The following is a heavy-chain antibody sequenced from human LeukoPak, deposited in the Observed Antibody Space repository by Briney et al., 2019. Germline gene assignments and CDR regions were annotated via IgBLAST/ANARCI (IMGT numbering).Heavy chain of an antibody. CDR3: ARHPGATTDAFDI. CDR2: IYYSGST. Sequence: SETLSLTCTVSGGSISSSSYYWGWIRQPPGKGLEWIGSIYYSGSTYYNPSLKSRVTISVDTSKNQFSLKLSSVTAADTAVYYCARHPGATTDAFDIWGQGTMVTFSS. D-gene: IGHD1-26*01. CDR1: GGSISSSSYY. J-gene: IGHJ3*02. V-gene: IGHV4-39*01.